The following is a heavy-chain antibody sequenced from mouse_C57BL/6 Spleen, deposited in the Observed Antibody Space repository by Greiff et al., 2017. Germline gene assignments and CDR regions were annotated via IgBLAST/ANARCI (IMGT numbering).Heavy chain of an antibody. CDR1: GYTFTSYW. CDR2: LNPSSGYT. J-gene: IGHJ3*01. CDR3: ARGFDEGWFAY. V-gene: IGHV1-7*01. Sequence: QVQLQQSGAELAKPGASVKLSCKASGYTFTSYWMHWVKQRPGQGLEWIGYLNPSSGYTKYNQKFKDKAPLTADKSSSTAYMQLSSLTYVDSAVYYCARGFDEGWFAYWGQGTLVTVSA.